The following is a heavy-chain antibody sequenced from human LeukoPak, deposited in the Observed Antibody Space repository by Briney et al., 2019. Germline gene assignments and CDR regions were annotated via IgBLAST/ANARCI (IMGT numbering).Heavy chain of an antibody. CDR1: GFTFDDYA. V-gene: IGHV3-9*01. Sequence: PGGSLRLSCAASGFTFDDYAMHWFRKAPGKGLEGVSGISWNSGSIGYADSVKGRFTISRDNAKNSLYLQMNSLRAEDTALYYCAKTANKDYYYYYMDVWGKGTTVTVSS. CDR3: AKTANKDYYYYYMDV. CDR2: ISWNSGSI. J-gene: IGHJ6*03.